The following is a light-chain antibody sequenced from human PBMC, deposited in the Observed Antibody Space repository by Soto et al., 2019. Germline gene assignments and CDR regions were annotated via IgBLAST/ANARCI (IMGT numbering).Light chain of an antibody. Sequence: QMTQSPSTLSASVGDRVTITCRASHNIERWMAWYQQKPGKAPSLLIFDASTLHSGVPARFSGSGSGTDFTRTISSLQPDDCATYYCQQFSISTTFGQGTKVEVK. CDR1: HNIERW. CDR2: DAS. CDR3: QQFSISTT. J-gene: IGKJ1*01. V-gene: IGKV1-5*01.